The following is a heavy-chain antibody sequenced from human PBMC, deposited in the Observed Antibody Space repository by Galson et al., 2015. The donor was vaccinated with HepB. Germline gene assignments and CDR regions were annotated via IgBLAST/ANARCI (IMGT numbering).Heavy chain of an antibody. CDR1: GGSISSYY. Sequence: LSLTCTVSGGSISSYYWSWIRQPPGKGLEWIGYIYYSGSTNYNPSLKSRVTISVDTSKNQFSLKLSSVTAADTAVYYCARGGGYDYWNDYWGQGTLVTVSS. CDR3: ARGGGYDYWNDY. CDR2: IYYSGST. J-gene: IGHJ4*02. D-gene: IGHD5-12*01. V-gene: IGHV4-59*01.